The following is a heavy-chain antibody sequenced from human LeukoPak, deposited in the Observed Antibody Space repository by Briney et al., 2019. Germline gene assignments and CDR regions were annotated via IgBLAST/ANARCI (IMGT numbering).Heavy chain of an antibody. CDR2: INPNSGGT. Sequence: ASVKVSCKDSGYTFTGYYMHWVRQAPGQGLEWMGWINPNSGGTNYAQKFQGRVTMTRDTSISTAYMDLSRLRPDDTAVYYCARVNDILTGYPVGFDPWGQGTLVTVSS. V-gene: IGHV1-2*02. CDR1: GYTFTGYY. J-gene: IGHJ5*02. CDR3: ARVNDILTGYPVGFDP. D-gene: IGHD3-9*01.